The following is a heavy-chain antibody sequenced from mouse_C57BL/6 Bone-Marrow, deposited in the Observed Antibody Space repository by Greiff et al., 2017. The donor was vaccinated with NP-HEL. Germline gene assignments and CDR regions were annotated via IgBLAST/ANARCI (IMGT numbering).Heavy chain of an antibody. CDR1: GFTFSDYG. V-gene: IGHV5-15*01. D-gene: IGHD2-1*01. CDR3: ARRNYGNYFYWYFDV. J-gene: IGHJ1*03. Sequence: EVKLVESGGGLVQPGGSLKLSCAASGFTFSDYGMAWVRQAPRKGPEWVAFISNLAYSIYYADTVTGRFTISRENAKNTLYLEMSSRRSEDTAMYYCARRNYGNYFYWYFDVWGTGTTVTVSS. CDR2: ISNLAYSI.